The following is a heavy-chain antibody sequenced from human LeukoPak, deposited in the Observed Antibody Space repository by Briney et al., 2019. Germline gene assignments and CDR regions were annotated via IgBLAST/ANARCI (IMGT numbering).Heavy chain of an antibody. CDR1: GGSISSYY. V-gene: IGHV4-59*01. J-gene: IGHJ4*02. Sequence: PSETLSLTCTVSGGSISSYYWSWIRQPPGKGLEWIGYICYSGSTNYNPSLKSRVTISVDTSKNQFSLKLSSVTAADTAVYYCARGPSNEFDYWGQGTLVTVSS. CDR3: ARGPSNEFDY. D-gene: IGHD1-1*01. CDR2: ICYSGST.